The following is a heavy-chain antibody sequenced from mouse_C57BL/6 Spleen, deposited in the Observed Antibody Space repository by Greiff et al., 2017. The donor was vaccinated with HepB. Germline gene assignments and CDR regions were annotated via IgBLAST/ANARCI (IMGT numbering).Heavy chain of an antibody. V-gene: IGHV1-22*01. D-gene: IGHD1-1*01. J-gene: IGHJ4*01. CDR3: ARVAYGSLYYAMDY. CDR2: INPNNGGT. CDR1: GYTFTDYN. Sequence: VQLKQSGPELVKPGASVKMSCKASGYTFTDYNMHWVKQSHGKSLEWIGYINPNNGGTSYNQKFKGKATLTVNKSSSTAYMELRSLTSEDSAVYYCARVAYGSLYYAMDYWGQGTSVTVSS.